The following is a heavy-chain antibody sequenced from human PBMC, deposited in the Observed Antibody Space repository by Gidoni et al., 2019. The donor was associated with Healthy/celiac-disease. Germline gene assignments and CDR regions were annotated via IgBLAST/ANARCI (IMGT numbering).Heavy chain of an antibody. V-gene: IGHV3-21*01. Sequence: EVQLVESGGGLVKPGGSLRLSCAASGFTFSSYSMNWVSQAPGKGLEWVSSISSSSSYIYYADSVKGRFTISRDNAKNSLYLQMNSLRAEDTAVYYCARIPDDSSGYYPYYYYYYGMDVWGQGTTVTVSS. CDR1: GFTFSSYS. J-gene: IGHJ6*02. CDR3: ARIPDDSSGYYPYYYYYYGMDV. D-gene: IGHD3-22*01. CDR2: ISSSSSYI.